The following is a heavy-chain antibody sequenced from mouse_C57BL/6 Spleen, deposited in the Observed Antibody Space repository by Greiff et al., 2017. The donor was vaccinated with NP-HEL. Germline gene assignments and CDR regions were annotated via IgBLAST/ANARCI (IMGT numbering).Heavy chain of an antibody. CDR3: TTNDYGSSSRYFDV. D-gene: IGHD1-1*01. V-gene: IGHV14-4*01. Sequence: EVQLQQSGAELVRPGASVKLSCTASGFNIKDDYMHWVKQRPEQGLEWIGWIDPENGDTEYASKFQGKATITADTSSNTAYLQLSSLTSEDTAVYYCTTNDYGSSSRYFDVWGTGTTVTVSS. J-gene: IGHJ1*03. CDR1: GFNIKDDY. CDR2: IDPENGDT.